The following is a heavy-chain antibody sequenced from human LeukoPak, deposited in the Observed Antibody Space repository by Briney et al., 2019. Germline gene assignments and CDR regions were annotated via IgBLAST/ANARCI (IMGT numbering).Heavy chain of an antibody. J-gene: IGHJ3*02. Sequence: PGGSLRLSCAPSVFTFSSYWMHWFRQPPARGLVGVSRMNDDETITTYADSVKGRFTISTDNAKNRLYLQMNSLRVEDTAVYYCARSVPGNAFDIWGQGTMVTVSS. CDR3: ARSVPGNAFDI. CDR2: MNDDETIT. D-gene: IGHD2-2*01. V-gene: IGHV3-74*01. CDR1: VFTFSSYW.